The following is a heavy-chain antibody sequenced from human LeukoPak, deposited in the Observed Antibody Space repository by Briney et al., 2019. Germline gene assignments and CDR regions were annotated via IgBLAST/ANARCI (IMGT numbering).Heavy chain of an antibody. D-gene: IGHD3-10*01. CDR1: GGSFSGYY. J-gene: IGHJ4*02. V-gene: IGHV4-34*01. Sequence: SETLSLTCAVYGGSFSGYYWSWIRQPPGKGLEWLGEINQSGSTNYNPSLKSRVTISIDTSKNQFSLKLNSVTAADTAVYYCAINDGSGSYYKSDYWGQGTLVTVS. CDR3: AINDGSGSYYKSDY. CDR2: INQSGST.